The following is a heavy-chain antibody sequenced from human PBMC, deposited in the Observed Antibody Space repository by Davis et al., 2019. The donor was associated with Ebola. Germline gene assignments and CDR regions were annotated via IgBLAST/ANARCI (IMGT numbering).Heavy chain of an antibody. Sequence: GESLKISCAASGFTVSSNYMTWVRQAPGKGLELVSFIYSGGDTYYADSVKGRFTISRDNSKNTLYLQMNSLRAEDTAVYYCARVFAAAADYWGQGTLVTVSS. CDR1: GFTVSSNY. CDR3: ARVFAAAADY. CDR2: IYSGGDT. D-gene: IGHD6-13*01. V-gene: IGHV3-53*01. J-gene: IGHJ4*02.